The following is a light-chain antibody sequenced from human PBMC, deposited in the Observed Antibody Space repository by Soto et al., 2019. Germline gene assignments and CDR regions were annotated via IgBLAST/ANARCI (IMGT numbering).Light chain of an antibody. J-gene: IGLJ1*01. CDR3: CSYAGSNYV. CDR1: SSDVGNYNL. Sequence: QSVLTQPASVSGSLGQSTTVSCTGTSSDVGNYNLVSWYQHHPGKAPKLMIYEVSKRPSGVSNRFSGSKSGDTASLTISGLQAEDEADYYCCSYAGSNYVFGTGT. CDR2: EVS. V-gene: IGLV2-23*02.